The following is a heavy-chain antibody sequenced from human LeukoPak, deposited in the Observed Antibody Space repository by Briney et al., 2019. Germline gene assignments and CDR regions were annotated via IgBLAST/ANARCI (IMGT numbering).Heavy chain of an antibody. J-gene: IGHJ4*02. D-gene: IGHD4-23*01. Sequence: SETLSLTCTVSGGSMSGYYWSWIRQPAGKGLEGIGRIYTSGSTNYNPSLKSRVTMSVDTSKNQFSLKVTTVTAADTAVYYGARGAYGGDGRSFFDYWGQGTLVTVSS. V-gene: IGHV4-4*07. CDR2: IYTSGST. CDR3: ARGAYGGDGRSFFDY. CDR1: GGSMSGYY.